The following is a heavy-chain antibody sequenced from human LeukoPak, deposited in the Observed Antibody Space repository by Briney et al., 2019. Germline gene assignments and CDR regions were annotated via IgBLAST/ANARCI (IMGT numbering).Heavy chain of an antibody. J-gene: IGHJ4*02. Sequence: ASVKVSCKASGYTFTSNGISWVRQAPGQGLEWIGWISAHNGNTNYAQKLQGRVTMTTDTSTSTAYMELRGLRSDDTAVYYCARIIATIYHYDSSGYLDYWGQGTLVTVSS. CDR1: GYTFTSNG. D-gene: IGHD3-22*01. V-gene: IGHV1-18*01. CDR3: ARIIATIYHYDSSGYLDY. CDR2: ISAHNGNT.